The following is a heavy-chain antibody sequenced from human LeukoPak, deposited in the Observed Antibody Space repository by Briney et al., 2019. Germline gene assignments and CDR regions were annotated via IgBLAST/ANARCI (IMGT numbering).Heavy chain of an antibody. J-gene: IGHJ4*02. CDR3: VKDKGVEAAAGTWGGFDY. Sequence: GRSLRLSCAASGFTFADYAMHWVRQAPGKGLEWVSGISWNSGSIGYADSVKGRFTISRDNAKTSLYLQMNSLRAEDTALYYCVKDKGVEAAAGTWGGFDYWGQGTPVTVSS. D-gene: IGHD6-13*01. CDR2: ISWNSGSI. CDR1: GFTFADYA. V-gene: IGHV3-9*01.